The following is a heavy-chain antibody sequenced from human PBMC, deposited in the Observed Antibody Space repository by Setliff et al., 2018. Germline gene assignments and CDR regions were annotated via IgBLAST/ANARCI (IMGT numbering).Heavy chain of an antibody. CDR1: GYTFTSYD. V-gene: IGHV1-8*03. J-gene: IGHJ5*02. Sequence: ASVKVSCKASGYTFTSYDINWVRQATGQGLEWMGWMNPNSGNTGYAQKFQGRVTITRNTSISTAYMELSSLRSEDTAVYYCARDFRYSRRGNWFDPLGPGNPGHRLL. D-gene: IGHD6-13*01. CDR3: ARDFRYSRRGNWFDP. CDR2: MNPNSGNT.